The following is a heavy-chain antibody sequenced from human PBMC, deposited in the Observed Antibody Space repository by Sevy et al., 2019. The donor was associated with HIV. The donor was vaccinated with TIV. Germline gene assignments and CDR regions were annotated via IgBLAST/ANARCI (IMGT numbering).Heavy chain of an antibody. D-gene: IGHD5-18*01. CDR1: GFTFSDYY. J-gene: IGHJ5*02. CDR3: ARIGYSYAPGWFDP. V-gene: IGHV3-11*06. Sequence: GGSLRLSCAASGFTFSDYYMSWIRQAPGKGLEWVSYISSSSSYTNYADSVKGRFTISRDNAKNSRYLQMNSLGAGDTAVYYCARIGYSYAPGWFDPWGQGTLVTVSS. CDR2: ISSSSSYT.